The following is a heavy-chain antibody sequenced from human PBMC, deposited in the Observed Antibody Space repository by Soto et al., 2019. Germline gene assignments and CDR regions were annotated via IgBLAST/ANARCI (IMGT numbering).Heavy chain of an antibody. V-gene: IGHV3-30-3*01. CDR3: ARGMAGYSSSPRPA. J-gene: IGHJ5*02. D-gene: IGHD6-19*01. CDR2: MSFDGITT. CDR1: GFSFSNFP. Sequence: PGGSLILSCAASGFSFSNFPMHWFRQAPGRGLEWVAVMSFDGITTYYADSVKGRFTVSRDNSQNTLYLRVNSLRSEDTAVYYCARGMAGYSSSPRPAWGQGTLVTVSS.